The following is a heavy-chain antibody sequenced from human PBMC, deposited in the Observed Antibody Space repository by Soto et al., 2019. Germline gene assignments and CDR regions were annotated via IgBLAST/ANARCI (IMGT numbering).Heavy chain of an antibody. D-gene: IGHD2-15*01. CDR1: GFTFSSYA. J-gene: IGHJ4*02. CDR2: ISGSGGST. Sequence: GGSLRLSCAASGFTFSSYAMSWVRQAPGKGLEWVSAISGSGGSTYYADSVKGRFTISRDNSKNTLYLQMNSLRAEDTAVYYCAKQVVVVVAATVDYWGQGTPVTVSS. CDR3: AKQVVVVVAATVDY. V-gene: IGHV3-23*01.